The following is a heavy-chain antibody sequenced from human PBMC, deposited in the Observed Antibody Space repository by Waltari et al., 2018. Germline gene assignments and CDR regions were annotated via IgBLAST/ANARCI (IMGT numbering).Heavy chain of an antibody. D-gene: IGHD3-16*01. CDR2: INPNSGGT. V-gene: IGHV1-2*02. J-gene: IGHJ4*02. CDR1: GYTFNGYY. CDR3: ASHRGPPYYFDY. Sequence: QVQLVQSGAEVKKPGASVKVSCKASGYTFNGYYMQGVRQAPGQGLGLMGWINPNSGGTNYALKFEARVTITRDTAISPAYMELSRLGSDDTAVYYCASHRGPPYYFDYWGQGTLVTVSS.